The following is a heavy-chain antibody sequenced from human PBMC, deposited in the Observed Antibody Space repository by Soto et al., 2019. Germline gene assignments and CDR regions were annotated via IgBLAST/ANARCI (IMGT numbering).Heavy chain of an antibody. V-gene: IGHV3-23*01. CDR2: ISGSGGST. CDR1: GFTFSSYA. Sequence: EVQLLESGGGLVQPGGSLRLSCAASGFTFSSYAMSWVRQAPGKGLEWVSAISGSGGSTYYADSVKGRFTVSRDNSKNTLYLQMNSLRAEDTAVYYCAKYSSGWYHPFDYWGQGTLVTVSS. J-gene: IGHJ4*02. CDR3: AKYSSGWYHPFDY. D-gene: IGHD6-19*01.